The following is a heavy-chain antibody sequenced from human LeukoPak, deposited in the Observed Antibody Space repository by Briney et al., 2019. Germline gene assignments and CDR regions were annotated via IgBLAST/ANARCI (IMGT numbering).Heavy chain of an antibody. CDR2: INHSGST. J-gene: IGHJ5*02. Sequence: SKTLSLTCAVYGGSFSGYYWSWIRQPPGKGLEWIGEINHSGSTNYNPSLKSRVTISVDTSKNQFSLKLSSVTAADTAVYYCARGLGSWFDPWGQGTLVTVSS. CDR3: ARGLGSWFDP. CDR1: GGSFSGYY. V-gene: IGHV4-34*01.